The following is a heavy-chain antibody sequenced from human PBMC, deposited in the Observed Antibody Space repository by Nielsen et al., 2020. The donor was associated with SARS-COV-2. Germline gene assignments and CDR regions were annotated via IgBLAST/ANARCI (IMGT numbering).Heavy chain of an antibody. CDR2: IDPDGSDK. J-gene: IGHJ3*01. D-gene: IGHD2-8*02. V-gene: IGHV3-7*01. Sequence: GESLKISCVASGFTFSAYWMSWVRQVPGKGLEWVADIDPDGSDKVYVDSVKGRFTISRDNAKKSMSLQMNNLRVEDTAVYYCARDWSRAFGVWGQGTMVTVSS. CDR1: GFTFSAYW. CDR3: ARDWSRAFGV.